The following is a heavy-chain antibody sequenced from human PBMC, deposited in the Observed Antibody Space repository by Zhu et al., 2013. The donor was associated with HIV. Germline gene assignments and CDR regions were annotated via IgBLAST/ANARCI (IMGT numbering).Heavy chain of an antibody. J-gene: IGHJ4*01. CDR2: IIPIFGTA. CDR1: GGTFSSYA. D-gene: IGHD3-22*01. V-gene: IGHV1-69*01. Sequence: QVQLVQSGAEVKKPGSSVKVSCKASGGTFSSYAISWVRQAPGQGLEWMGGIIPIFGTANYAQKFQGRVTITADESTSTAYMELSSLRSEDTAVYYCARMMYYDSSGYYSYYFVLLGPTGTVGHRLL. CDR3: ARMMYYDSSGYYSYYFVL.